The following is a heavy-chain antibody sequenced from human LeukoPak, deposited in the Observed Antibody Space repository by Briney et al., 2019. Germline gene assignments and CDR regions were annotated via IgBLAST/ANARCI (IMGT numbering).Heavy chain of an antibody. CDR1: GFTFSNAW. CDR3: TPDLVSSSGLRIDY. Sequence: GGSLRLSCAASGFTFSNAWMSWVRQAPGKGLEWVGRIKSKTDGGTTDYAAPVKGRFTISRDDSKNTRYLQLHSLKTEDTAVYYCTPDLVSSSGLRIDYWGQGTLVTVSS. D-gene: IGHD2-15*01. CDR2: IKSKTDGGTT. V-gene: IGHV3-15*01. J-gene: IGHJ4*02.